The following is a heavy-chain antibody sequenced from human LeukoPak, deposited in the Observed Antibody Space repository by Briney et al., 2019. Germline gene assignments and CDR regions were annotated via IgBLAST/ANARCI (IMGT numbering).Heavy chain of an antibody. CDR1: GGSFSNYY. V-gene: IGHV4-34*01. J-gene: IGHJ3*02. CDR2: INHSGST. Sequence: SETLSLTCAVYGGSFSNYYWSWIRQSPEKGLEWIGEINHSGSTNYNLSLKSRVTVSLDTSKKQFSLKLTSVTAADSAVSYCARAPTRDSGDQGDNAFDIWGQGTVVTVSS. CDR3: ARAPTRDSGDQGDNAFDI. D-gene: IGHD3-16*01.